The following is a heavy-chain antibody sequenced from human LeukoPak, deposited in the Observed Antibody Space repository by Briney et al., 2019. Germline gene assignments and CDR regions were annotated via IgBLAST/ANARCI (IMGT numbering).Heavy chain of an antibody. V-gene: IGHV4-34*01. CDR2: INHSGST. D-gene: IGHD4-23*01. J-gene: IGHJ4*02. Sequence: PSETLSLTCAVYGGSFSGYYWSWIRQPPGKGLEWIGEINHSGSTNYNPSLKSRVTISVDTSKNQFSLKLSCVTAADTAVYYCARVHGGNPYYFDYWGQGTLVTVSS. CDR1: GGSFSGYY. CDR3: ARVHGGNPYYFDY.